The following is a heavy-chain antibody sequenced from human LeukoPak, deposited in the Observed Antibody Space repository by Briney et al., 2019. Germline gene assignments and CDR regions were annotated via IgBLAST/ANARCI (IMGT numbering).Heavy chain of an antibody. CDR3: AKRPGITIAYYYYMDV. CDR1: GFVFSSYW. V-gene: IGHV3-23*01. J-gene: IGHJ6*03. CDR2: ISGGGGST. D-gene: IGHD3-3*01. Sequence: GGSLRLSCAASGFVFSSYWMSWVRQAPGKGLEWVSVISGGGGSTYYADSVKGRFTISRDNSKNTLYLQMNSLRAEDTAVYYCAKRPGITIAYYYYMDVWGKGTTVTVSS.